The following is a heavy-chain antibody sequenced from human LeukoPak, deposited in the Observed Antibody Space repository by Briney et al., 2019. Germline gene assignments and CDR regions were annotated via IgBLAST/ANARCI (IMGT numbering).Heavy chain of an antibody. V-gene: IGHV4-34*01. D-gene: IGHD3-22*01. J-gene: IGHJ4*02. CDR3: AGRGYYDSSGYYSVDY. CDR2: INHSGST. Sequence: SETLSLTCAVYSGSFSGYYWSWIRQPPGKGLEWIGEINHSGSTNYNPPLKSRVTISVDTSKNQFSLKLSSVTAADTAVYYCAGRGYYDSSGYYSVDYWGQGTLVTVSS. CDR1: SGSFSGYY.